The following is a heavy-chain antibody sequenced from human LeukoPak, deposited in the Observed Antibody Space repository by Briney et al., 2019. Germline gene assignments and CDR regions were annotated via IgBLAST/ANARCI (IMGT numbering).Heavy chain of an antibody. D-gene: IGHD5-12*01. J-gene: IGHJ4*02. CDR2: IYYSGST. CDR3: ARQTEWLRLLSFDY. Sequence: TFSSYAMSWVRQAPGKGLEWIGSIYYSGSTYYNPSLKSRVTISVDTSKNQFSLKLSSVTAADTAVYYCARQTEWLRLLSFDYWGQGTLVTVSS. CDR1: TFSSYA. V-gene: IGHV4-39*01.